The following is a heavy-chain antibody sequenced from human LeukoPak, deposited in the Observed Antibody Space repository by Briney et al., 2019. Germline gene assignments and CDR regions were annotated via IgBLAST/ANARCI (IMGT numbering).Heavy chain of an antibody. J-gene: IGHJ4*02. CDR1: GYCFTNYW. CDR3: ARQTAMGRAGDY. V-gene: IGHV5-51*01. Sequence: GESLQISCQAAGYCFTNYWIGWVRRRPGKGLEWMGIIDPSDSETRYTPSFQGQVTISVDKSLATAYLQWTSLKASDTAIYYCARQTAMGRAGDYWGQGTLVTVSS. D-gene: IGHD5-18*01. CDR2: IDPSDSET.